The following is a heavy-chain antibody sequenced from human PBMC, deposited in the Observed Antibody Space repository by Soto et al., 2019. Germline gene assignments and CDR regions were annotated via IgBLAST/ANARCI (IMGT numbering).Heavy chain of an antibody. V-gene: IGHV3-64*01. D-gene: IGHD3-9*01. Sequence: EVQLVESGGGLVQPGGSLRLSCAASGFTFSSYAMHWVRQAPGKGLEYVSAISSNGGSTYYANSVKGRFTISRDNSKNTLYLQMGNLRAEDMAVYYCARAASYYDILTGYYEPYYYYNMDVWGKGTTVTVSS. J-gene: IGHJ6*03. CDR3: ARAASYYDILTGYYEPYYYYNMDV. CDR2: ISSNGGST. CDR1: GFTFSSYA.